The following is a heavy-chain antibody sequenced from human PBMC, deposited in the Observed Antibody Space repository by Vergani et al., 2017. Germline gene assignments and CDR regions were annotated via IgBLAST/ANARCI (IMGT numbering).Heavy chain of an antibody. J-gene: IGHJ3*02. D-gene: IGHD3-22*01. CDR1: GYSISSGDY. CDR3: ARPNYYVSSGYSGVQAFDI. CDR2: IYHSGST. Sequence: QVQLQESGPGLVKPSETLSLTCAVSGYSISSGDYWGWIRQPPGKGLEWIGSIYHSGSTYYNPSLKSRVTISVDTAKNQFSLKLSSVTAADTAVYYCARPNYYVSSGYSGVQAFDIWSQGTMVTVSS. V-gene: IGHV4-38-2*01.